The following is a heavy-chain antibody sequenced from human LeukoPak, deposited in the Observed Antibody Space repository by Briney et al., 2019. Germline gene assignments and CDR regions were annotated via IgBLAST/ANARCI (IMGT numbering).Heavy chain of an antibody. CDR2: IYYSGNT. Sequence: SETLSLTCTVSGGSISSSSYYWGWIRQPPGKGLEWIGTIYYSGNTYYNPSLKSRVTMSVDTSKNQFSLKLSSVTAADTAVYYGAKNFYEYSSSRNYYYYMDVXXXGTTVTVSS. CDR3: AKNFYEYSSSRNYYYYMDV. J-gene: IGHJ6*03. D-gene: IGHD6-6*01. CDR1: GGSISSSSYY. V-gene: IGHV4-39*07.